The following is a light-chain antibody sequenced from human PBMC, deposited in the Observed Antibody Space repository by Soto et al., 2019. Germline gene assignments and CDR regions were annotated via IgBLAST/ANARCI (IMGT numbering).Light chain of an antibody. J-gene: IGLJ1*01. Sequence: QSVLTQPASVSGSPGQSITIYCSGTSSDVGGYNYVSGFQQHPDKVPKLMIYDVTNRPSGISNRFSGSKSGNTASLTISGLQAEDEADYYCTSYTSSSSYVFGTGTKVTVL. CDR2: DVT. CDR1: SSDVGGYNY. V-gene: IGLV2-14*01. CDR3: TSYTSSSSYV.